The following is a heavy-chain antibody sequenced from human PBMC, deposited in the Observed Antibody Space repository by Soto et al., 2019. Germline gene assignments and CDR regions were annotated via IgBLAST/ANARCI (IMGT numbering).Heavy chain of an antibody. J-gene: IGHJ4*02. CDR1: GGTFSSYG. D-gene: IGHD1-1*01. CDR2: ILPVFGTA. CDR3: VRENLAQLGHFDY. Sequence: QVQLVQSGAAVKKPGSSGKVSCKASGGTFSSYGISWVRQAPGQGLEWMGGILPVFGTADYAQKFQGRVTTTADESTTTAYMDLSSLRAEDTAVYYCVRENLAQLGHFDYWGQGTLVTVSS. V-gene: IGHV1-69*12.